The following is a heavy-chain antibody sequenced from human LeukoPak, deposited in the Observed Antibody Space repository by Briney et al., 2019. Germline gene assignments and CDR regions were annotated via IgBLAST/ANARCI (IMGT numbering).Heavy chain of an antibody. V-gene: IGHV1-69*13. D-gene: IGHD6-13*01. J-gene: IGHJ4*02. CDR1: GYTFTSYD. CDR3: AKDEIAAAGIVY. CDR2: IIPIFGTA. Sequence: SVKVSCKASGYTFTSYDINWVRQATGQGLEWMGGIIPIFGTANYAQKFQGRVTITADESTSTAYMELSSLRSEDTAVYYCAKDEIAAAGIVYWGQGTLVTVSS.